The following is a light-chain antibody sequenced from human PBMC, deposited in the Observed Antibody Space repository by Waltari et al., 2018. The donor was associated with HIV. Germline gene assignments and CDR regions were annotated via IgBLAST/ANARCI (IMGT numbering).Light chain of an antibody. V-gene: IGLV1-47*01. CDR3: AAWDDSLSGVV. Sequence: QSVLTQPPSASGPPGQRVTISCSGSSSNIGNNYLSWYQQLPGTAPKLLIDRNNQRPSWVPDRFSGSKSGTSAALAISGLRSEDEADYYCAAWDDSLSGVVFGGGTKLTVL. CDR1: SSNIGNNY. CDR2: RNN. J-gene: IGLJ2*01.